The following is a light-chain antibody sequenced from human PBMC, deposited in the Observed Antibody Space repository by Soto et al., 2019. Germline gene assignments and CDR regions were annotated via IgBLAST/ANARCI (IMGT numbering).Light chain of an antibody. CDR2: GAS. J-gene: IGKJ2*01. Sequence: EIVLTQSPGTLSLSPGERATLSCRASQSXXXXXLVWNQKKPGRALRLLIYGASSRATGIPDRFSGSGSGTXXXXXXXXXXXXXFAVYYCQQYSGSSSTFGQGTKLEIK. CDR1: QSXXXXX. V-gene: IGKV3-20*01. CDR3: QQYSGSSST.